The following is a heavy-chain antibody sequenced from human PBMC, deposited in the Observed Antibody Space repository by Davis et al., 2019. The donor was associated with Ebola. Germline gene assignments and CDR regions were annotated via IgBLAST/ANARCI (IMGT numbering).Heavy chain of an antibody. CDR3: ARRGGWNGAFLDY. Sequence: PGGSLRLSCKGSGYTFTTYWIGWVRQMPGKGLEWMGIIYPGDSDTRYSPSFQGQVTISADKSISTAYLQWSSLKASDTAMYYCARRGGWNGAFLDYWGQGTLVTVSS. CDR1: GYTFTTYW. V-gene: IGHV5-51*01. CDR2: IYPGDSDT. D-gene: IGHD1-1*01. J-gene: IGHJ4*02.